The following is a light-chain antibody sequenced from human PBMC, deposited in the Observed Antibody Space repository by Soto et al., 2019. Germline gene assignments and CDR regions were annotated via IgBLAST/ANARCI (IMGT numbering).Light chain of an antibody. CDR2: DVS. Sequence: QSALTQPASVSGAPGQSITISCIGTSSDVGGYNYVSWYQQHPGKATKLTIYDVSNRPSGVSNRFSGSKSGKTASLTISWLQAEDEADYYCSSYTSSSTEVFGGGTKLTVL. CDR3: SSYTSSSTEV. V-gene: IGLV2-14*01. CDR1: SSDVGGYNY. J-gene: IGLJ2*01.